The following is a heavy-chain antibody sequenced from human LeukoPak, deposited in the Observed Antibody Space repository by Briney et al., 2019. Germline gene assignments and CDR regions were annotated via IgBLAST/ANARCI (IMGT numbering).Heavy chain of an antibody. Sequence: ASVKVSCKASGYTFTGYYMHWVRQAPGQGLEWMGWINPNSGGTNYAQKFQGRVTMTRDTSISTAYMELSRLRSDDTAVYYCARVRVAARDAFDIWSQGTMVTVSS. D-gene: IGHD6-19*01. CDR1: GYTFTGYY. CDR3: ARVRVAARDAFDI. CDR2: INPNSGGT. J-gene: IGHJ3*02. V-gene: IGHV1-2*02.